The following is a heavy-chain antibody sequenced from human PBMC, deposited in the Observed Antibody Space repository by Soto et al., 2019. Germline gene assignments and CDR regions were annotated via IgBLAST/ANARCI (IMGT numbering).Heavy chain of an antibody. V-gene: IGHV3-21*01. D-gene: IGHD6-13*01. Sequence: EVQLVESGGGLVKPGGSLRLSCAASGFTFSSYSMNWVRQAPGKGLEWVSSISSSSSYIYYADSVKGRFTISRDNAKNSLYLQMNSLRAEDTAVYYCASSRSPYSSSLTRGQGTLVTVSS. J-gene: IGHJ4*02. CDR1: GFTFSSYS. CDR2: ISSSSSYI. CDR3: ASSRSPYSSSLT.